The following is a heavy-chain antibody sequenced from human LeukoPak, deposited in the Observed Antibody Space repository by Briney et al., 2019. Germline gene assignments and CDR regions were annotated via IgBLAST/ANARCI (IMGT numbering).Heavy chain of an antibody. D-gene: IGHD4-17*01. Sequence: AGGSLRLSCAASGFTFSSYSMNWVRQAPGKGLEWVSSISSSSSYIYYADSVKGRFTISRDNAKNSLYLQMNSLRAEDTAVYYCARGSYGDYDFDYWGQGTLVTVSS. CDR3: ARGSYGDYDFDY. V-gene: IGHV3-21*01. J-gene: IGHJ4*02. CDR2: ISSSSSYI. CDR1: GFTFSSYS.